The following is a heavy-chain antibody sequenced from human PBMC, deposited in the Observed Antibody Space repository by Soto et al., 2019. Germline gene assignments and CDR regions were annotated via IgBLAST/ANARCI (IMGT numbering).Heavy chain of an antibody. D-gene: IGHD5-18*01. Sequence: GGSPRLSCAASGFTFSSYAMSWVRQAPGKGLEWVSAISGSGGSTYYADSVKGRFTISRDNSKNTLYLQMNSLRAEDTAVYYCAKDKWDTAMVLVDYWGQGTLVTVSS. CDR2: ISGSGGST. V-gene: IGHV3-23*01. CDR1: GFTFSSYA. CDR3: AKDKWDTAMVLVDY. J-gene: IGHJ4*02.